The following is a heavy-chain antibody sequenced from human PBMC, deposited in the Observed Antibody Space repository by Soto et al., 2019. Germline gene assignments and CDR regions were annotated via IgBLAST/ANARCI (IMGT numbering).Heavy chain of an antibody. J-gene: IGHJ2*01. CDR3: ARDRGEYTSSWFWYFSH. CDR2: LNIAGTI. Sequence: SETLSLTCSVSGASISSFNWNWFRQPAGKGPEWVGRLNIAGTINYNPSPKSRITMSMDTSKNQISLHLRSVTAADTAIYYCARDRGEYTSSWFWYFSHWGHGTLVTVSS. D-gene: IGHD6-13*01. V-gene: IGHV4-4*07. CDR1: GASISSFN.